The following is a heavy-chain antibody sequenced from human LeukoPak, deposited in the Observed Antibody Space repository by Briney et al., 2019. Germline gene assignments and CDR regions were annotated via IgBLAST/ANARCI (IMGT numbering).Heavy chain of an antibody. J-gene: IGHJ4*02. D-gene: IGHD3-22*01. V-gene: IGHV3-48*01. CDR1: GFTFSSYS. CDR3: AKDRPYTYYYDSSGYSRFDY. Sequence: PGGSLRLSCAASGFTFSSYSMNWVRQAPGKGLEWVSYISSSSSTIYYADSVKGRFTISRDNSKNTLYLQMNSLRAEDTAVYYCAKDRPYTYYYDSSGYSRFDYWGQGTLVTVSS. CDR2: ISSSSSTI.